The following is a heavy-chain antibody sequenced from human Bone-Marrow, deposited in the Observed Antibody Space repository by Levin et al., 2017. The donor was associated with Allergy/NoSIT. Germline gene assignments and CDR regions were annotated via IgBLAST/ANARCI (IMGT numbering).Heavy chain of an antibody. Sequence: SGPTLVKPKQTLTLTCTFSGFSLTISEMCVSWIRQPPGKTLEWLARIDSDDNKYYSTSLKTRLTISKDTSKNQVVLTMTNMDPVDTATYYCARMKTETTPLNYFYYGMDVWGQGTTVTVSS. V-gene: IGHV2-70*11. CDR1: GFSLTISEMC. D-gene: IGHD4-17*01. J-gene: IGHJ6*02. CDR2: IDSDDNK. CDR3: ARMKTETTPLNYFYYGMDV.